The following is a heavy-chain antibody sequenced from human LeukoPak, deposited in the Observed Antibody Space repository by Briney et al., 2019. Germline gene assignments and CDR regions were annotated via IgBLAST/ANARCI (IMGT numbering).Heavy chain of an antibody. CDR3: ARANGWYLRNYFDY. CDR1: GFTFSSYS. D-gene: IGHD6-19*01. V-gene: IGHV3-21*01. Sequence: GSLRLSCAASGFTFSSYSMNWVRQAPGKGLEWVSSISSSSTYIYYADSLKGRFTISRDNAKKSLYLQMNSLRAEDTAVYYCARANGWYLRNYFDYWGQGILVTVSS. CDR2: ISSSSTYI. J-gene: IGHJ4*02.